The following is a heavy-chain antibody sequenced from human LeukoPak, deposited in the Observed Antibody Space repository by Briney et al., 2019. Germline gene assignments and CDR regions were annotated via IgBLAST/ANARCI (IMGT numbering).Heavy chain of an antibody. V-gene: IGHV3-33*01. D-gene: IGHD4-17*01. Sequence: GGSLRLSCEASGFTFNTYGMHWVRQAPGKGLEWVAAIRLDGSNIYFADSVKGRFTISRDNSKNTLYLQVDSLRAEDTAVYYCARDRGKGAYADYWGQGTLVTVSS. CDR2: IRLDGSNI. CDR3: ARDRGKGAYADY. J-gene: IGHJ4*02. CDR1: GFTFNTYG.